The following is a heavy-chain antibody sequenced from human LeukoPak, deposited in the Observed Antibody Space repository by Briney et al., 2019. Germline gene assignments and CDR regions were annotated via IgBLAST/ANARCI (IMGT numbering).Heavy chain of an antibody. Sequence: GASVKVSCKASGYTFTSYGISWVRQAPGQGLEWMGWISAYNGNTNYAQKLQGRVTMTTDTSTSTAYMELRSLRSDDTAVYYCARDWPTSVAGTGGGYYYYYGMDVWGQGTTVTVSS. CDR2: ISAYNGNT. J-gene: IGHJ6*02. CDR1: GYTFTSYG. D-gene: IGHD6-19*01. CDR3: ARDWPTSVAGTGGGYYYYYGMDV. V-gene: IGHV1-18*01.